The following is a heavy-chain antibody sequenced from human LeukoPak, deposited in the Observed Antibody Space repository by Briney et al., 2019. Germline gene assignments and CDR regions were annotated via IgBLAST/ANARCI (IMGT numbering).Heavy chain of an antibody. D-gene: IGHD2-15*01. CDR1: GFTFSSYS. V-gene: IGHV3-21*01. CDR3: ARDSPRGYCSGGSCYAWFDP. CDR2: ISSSSSYI. Sequence: GGSLRLSCAASGFTFSSYSMNWVRQAPGKGLEWVSSISSSSSYIYYADSVKGRFTISRDNAKNSLYLQMNSLRAEDTAVYYCARDSPRGYCSGGSCYAWFDPWGQGTLVTVSS. J-gene: IGHJ5*02.